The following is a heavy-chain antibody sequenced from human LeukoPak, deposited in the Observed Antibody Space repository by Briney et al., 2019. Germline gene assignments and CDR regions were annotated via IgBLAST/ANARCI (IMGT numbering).Heavy chain of an antibody. CDR1: GFSFSRHW. CDR2: ISDDGTYT. D-gene: IGHD6-19*01. CDR3: AKSYSSGWYERDAFDI. V-gene: IGHV3-74*03. J-gene: IGHJ3*02. Sequence: GGSLRLSCAASGFSFSRHWMHWVRQAPGKGLVWVSRISDDGTYTANVDSVEGRFTISRDNVRNTLYLHMNSLRAEDAAVYYCAKSYSSGWYERDAFDIWGQGTMVTVSS.